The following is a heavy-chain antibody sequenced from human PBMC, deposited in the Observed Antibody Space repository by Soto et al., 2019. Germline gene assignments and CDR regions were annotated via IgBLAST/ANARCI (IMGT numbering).Heavy chain of an antibody. J-gene: IGHJ4*02. D-gene: IGHD2-21*01. CDR1: GFTFNSYW. CDR3: ARGALVRDH. CDR2: IKEDGSEK. V-gene: IGHV3-7*04. Sequence: EVQVVESGGDLVQPGGSLRLSCAASGFTFNSYWMSWVRQAPGKGLEWVANIKEDGSEKYHVDSVKGRFTISRDNAKNSGYLQMNSLRAEDTAVYYCARGALVRDHWGQGTLVTVSS.